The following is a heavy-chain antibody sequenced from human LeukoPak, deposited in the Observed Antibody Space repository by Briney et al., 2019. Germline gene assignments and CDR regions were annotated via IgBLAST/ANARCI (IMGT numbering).Heavy chain of an antibody. CDR2: IYHSGST. CDR1: GGSSSSSNW. CDR3: ARLWSGERPPDY. J-gene: IGHJ4*02. Sequence: SETLSLTCAVSGGSSSSSNWWSWVRQPPGKGLEWIGEIYHSGSTNYNPSLKSRVTISVDKSKNQFSLKLSSVTAADTAVYYCARLWSGERPPDYWGQGTLVTVSS. V-gene: IGHV4-4*02. D-gene: IGHD3-10*01.